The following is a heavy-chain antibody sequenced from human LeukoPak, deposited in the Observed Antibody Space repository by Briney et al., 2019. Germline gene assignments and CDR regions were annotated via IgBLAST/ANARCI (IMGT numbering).Heavy chain of an antibody. D-gene: IGHD3/OR15-3a*01. CDR1: GFTFSSYD. J-gene: IGHJ6*02. V-gene: IGHV3-13*01. CDR2: IGTAGDT. Sequence: PGGSLRLSCAASGFTFSSYDMHWVRQATGKGLEWVSAIGTAGDTYYPGSVKGRFTISRENAKNSLYLQMNSLRAGDTAVYYCARGIGNDFYYYGMDVWGQGTTVTVSS. CDR3: ARGIGNDFYYYGMDV.